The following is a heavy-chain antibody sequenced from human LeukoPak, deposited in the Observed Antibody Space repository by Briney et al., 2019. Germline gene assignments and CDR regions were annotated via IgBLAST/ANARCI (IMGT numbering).Heavy chain of an antibody. V-gene: IGHV3-30*04. J-gene: IGHJ6*02. D-gene: IGHD6-13*01. Sequence: GRSLRLSCAASGFTFSSYAMHWVRQAPGKGLEWVAAISYDGSNKYYADSVKGRFTISRDNSKNTLYLQMNSLRAEDTAVYYCARVIAAARFYGMDVWGQGTTVTVSS. CDR1: GFTFSSYA. CDR3: ARVIAAARFYGMDV. CDR2: ISYDGSNK.